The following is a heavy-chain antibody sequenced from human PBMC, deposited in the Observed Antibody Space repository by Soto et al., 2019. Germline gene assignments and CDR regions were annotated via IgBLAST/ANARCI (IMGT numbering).Heavy chain of an antibody. CDR2: ISGSGGST. D-gene: IGHD5-18*01. CDR1: GFTFSRYA. J-gene: IGHJ6*02. Sequence: EAQLLESGGGLEHPGGSLRLSCTASGFTFSRYAMSWVRQAPGKGLEWVSGISGSGGSTYYADSVKGRFTISRDNSMNPLYLQLNRLRVEERAVYCCEKGYELSGYSRMDVWGQGTTVTVSS. CDR3: EKGYELSGYSRMDV. V-gene: IGHV3-23*01.